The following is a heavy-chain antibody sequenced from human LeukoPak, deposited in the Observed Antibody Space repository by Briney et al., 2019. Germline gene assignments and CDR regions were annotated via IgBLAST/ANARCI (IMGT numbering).Heavy chain of an antibody. Sequence: ASVKVSCKACVGTFSRLAVSWVGQAPGQGLDWMGRIIPILGTANYAQRFQGRVTISADNSLSTAYMDLSSMRSEDTAVYYCASPYDYGDHYLDALDIWGQGKMVTVSS. V-gene: IGHV1-69*06. J-gene: IGHJ3*02. CDR1: VGTFSRLA. D-gene: IGHD4-17*01. CDR2: IIPILGTA. CDR3: ASPYDYGDHYLDALDI.